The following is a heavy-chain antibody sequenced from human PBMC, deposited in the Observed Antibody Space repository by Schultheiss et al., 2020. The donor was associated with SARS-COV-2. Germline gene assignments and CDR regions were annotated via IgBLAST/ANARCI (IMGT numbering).Heavy chain of an antibody. J-gene: IGHJ3*02. CDR1: GYSFTSYW. CDR2: VYPGDSDT. V-gene: IGHV5-51*01. CDR3: ARPLVTTVSTEGAFDI. D-gene: IGHD4-17*01. Sequence: GESLKISCKGSGYSFTSYWIGWVRQMPGKGLEWMGIVYPGDSDTRYSPSFQGQVTISVDKSISTAYLQWSSLKASDTAMYYCARPLVTTVSTEGAFDIWGQGTMVTVSS.